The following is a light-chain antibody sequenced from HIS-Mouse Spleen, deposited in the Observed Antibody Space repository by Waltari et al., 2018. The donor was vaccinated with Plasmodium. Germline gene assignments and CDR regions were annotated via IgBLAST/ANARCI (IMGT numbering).Light chain of an antibody. CDR2: EDS. Sequence: SYELTQPPSVSVSPGQTPRITCSGDALPKKYAYWYQQKSGQAPVRVIYEDSKRPSGSPERFSGSSSGTMATLTISGAQGEDEADYYCYSTDSSGNHRVFGGGTKLTVL. CDR1: ALPKKY. CDR3: YSTDSSGNHRV. V-gene: IGLV3-10*01. J-gene: IGLJ3*02.